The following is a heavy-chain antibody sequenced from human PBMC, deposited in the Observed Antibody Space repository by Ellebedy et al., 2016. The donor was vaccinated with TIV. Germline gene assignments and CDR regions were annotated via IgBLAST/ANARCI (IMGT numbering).Heavy chain of an antibody. CDR3: VSGGYHFYYGMDV. J-gene: IGHJ6*02. CDR1: GFTFSSYS. V-gene: IGHV3-48*02. Sequence: GESLKISXAASGFTFSSYSMNWVRQAPGKGLEWVSYISSSSSTIYYADSVKGRFTISRDNAKNSLYLQMNSLRDEDTAVYYCVSGGYHFYYGMDVWGQGTTVTVSS. CDR2: ISSSSSTI.